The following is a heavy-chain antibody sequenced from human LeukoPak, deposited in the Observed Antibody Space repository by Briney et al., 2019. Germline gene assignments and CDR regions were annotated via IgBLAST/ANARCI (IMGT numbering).Heavy chain of an antibody. CDR3: ARSRYCSSTSCYNTRYGMDV. V-gene: IGHV1-46*01. D-gene: IGHD2-2*02. CDR1: GYTFTSYY. CDR2: INPSGGST. J-gene: IGHJ6*04. Sequence: ASVKVSCKASGYTFTSYYMHWVRQAPGQGLEWMGIINPSGGSTSYAQKFQGRVTMTRDTSTSTVYMELSSLRSEDTAVYYCARSRYCSSTSCYNTRYGMDVWGKGTTATVSS.